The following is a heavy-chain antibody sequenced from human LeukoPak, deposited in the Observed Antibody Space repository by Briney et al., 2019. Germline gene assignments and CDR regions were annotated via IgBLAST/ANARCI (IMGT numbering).Heavy chain of an antibody. D-gene: IGHD2-2*01. CDR3: ARAKQLYNWFDP. J-gene: IGHJ5*02. CDR1: GGSISSSSYY. CDR2: IYYSGST. V-gene: IGHV4-39*07. Sequence: SETLSLTCTVSGGSISSSSYYWGWIRQPPGKGPEWIGSIYYSGSTYYNPSLKSRVTISVDTSKNQCSLKLSSVTAADTAVYSCARAKQLYNWFDPWGQGTLVTVSS.